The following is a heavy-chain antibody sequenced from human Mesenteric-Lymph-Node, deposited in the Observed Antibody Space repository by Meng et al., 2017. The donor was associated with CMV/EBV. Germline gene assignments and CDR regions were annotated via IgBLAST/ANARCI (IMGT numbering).Heavy chain of an antibody. CDR2: IWYDGSNK. Sequence: GGSLRLSCAASGFTFSHFAMHWVRQAPGKGLDWVAVIWYDGSNKFYADSAKGRFTISRDNAKNSLYLQMNSLRVEDTAMYHCASTSSVYSPFDYWGQGTLVTVSS. D-gene: IGHD3-22*01. J-gene: IGHJ4*02. V-gene: IGHV3-33*03. CDR3: ASTSSVYSPFDY. CDR1: GFTFSHFA.